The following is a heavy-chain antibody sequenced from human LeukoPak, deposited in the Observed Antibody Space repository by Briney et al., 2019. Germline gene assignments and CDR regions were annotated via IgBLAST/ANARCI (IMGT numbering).Heavy chain of an antibody. Sequence: ASVKVSCKASGYTFTSYEINWVRQATGQGLEWMGWMNPNSGNTGYAQKFQGRVTMTRNTSISTAYMELSSLRSEDTAVYYCARGPRVVLRYFDWLPLYPYFCDYWGQRTLVTVSS. CDR3: ARGPRVVLRYFDWLPLYPYFCDY. CDR2: MNPNSGNT. D-gene: IGHD3-9*01. J-gene: IGHJ4*02. V-gene: IGHV1-8*01. CDR1: GYTFTSYE.